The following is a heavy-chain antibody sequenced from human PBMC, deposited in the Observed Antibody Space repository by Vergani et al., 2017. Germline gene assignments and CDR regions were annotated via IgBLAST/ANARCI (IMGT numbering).Heavy chain of an antibody. V-gene: IGHV3-74*03. CDR1: GFSFRTFS. CDR3: ARDLAGQLCTNGVCSNSDYHYMGV. CDR2: ISPDGRTT. J-gene: IGHJ6*03. Sequence: EVQLVESGGGFVQPGGSRRLSCAASGFSFRTFSMFWVRQPPGKGLAWVSKISPDGRTTEYADSVRGRFTISRDNSENTLHLQMNSLRAEDTAVYYCARDLAGQLCTNGVCSNSDYHYMGVWGKGNPGHRL. D-gene: IGHD2-8*01.